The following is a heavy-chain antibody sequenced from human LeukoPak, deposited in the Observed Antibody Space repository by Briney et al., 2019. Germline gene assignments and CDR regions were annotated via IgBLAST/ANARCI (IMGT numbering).Heavy chain of an antibody. J-gene: IGHJ3*02. CDR1: GFTVSSNY. Sequence: PGGSLRLSCAASGFTVSSNYMSWVRQAPGKGLEWVSVIYSGGSTYYADSVKGRFTISRDNSKNTLYLQMNSLRAEDTAVYYCAREEMATILGSLQAFDIWGQGTMVTVSS. CDR3: AREEMATILGSLQAFDI. D-gene: IGHD5-12*01. CDR2: IYSGGST. V-gene: IGHV3-66*01.